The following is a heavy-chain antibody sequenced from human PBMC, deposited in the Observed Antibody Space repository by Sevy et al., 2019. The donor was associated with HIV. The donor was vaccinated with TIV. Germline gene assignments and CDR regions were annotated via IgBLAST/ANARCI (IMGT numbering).Heavy chain of an antibody. Sequence: GGSLRLSCAASGFTFSSYAMSWVRQAPGKGLEWVSAISGSGGSTYYVDSVKGRFTISRDNSKNTLYLQMNSLRAEDTAVYYCAKETEGYCSGGSCYSGYYMDVWGKGITVTVSS. CDR1: GFTFSSYA. CDR3: AKETEGYCSGGSCYSGYYMDV. D-gene: IGHD2-15*01. CDR2: ISGSGGST. V-gene: IGHV3-23*01. J-gene: IGHJ6*03.